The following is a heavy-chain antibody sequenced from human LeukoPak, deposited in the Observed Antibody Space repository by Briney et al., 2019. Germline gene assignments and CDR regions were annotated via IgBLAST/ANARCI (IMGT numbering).Heavy chain of an antibody. Sequence: ASVKVSCKASGYTFTGYYMHWVRQAPGQGLEWMGWINPNSGGTNYAQKFQGWVTMTRDTSISTAYMELSRLRSDDTDVYYCAREGGSMVRGVRPFYYWGQGTLVTVSS. J-gene: IGHJ4*02. CDR2: INPNSGGT. CDR1: GYTFTGYY. CDR3: AREGGSMVRGVRPFYY. D-gene: IGHD3-10*01. V-gene: IGHV1-2*04.